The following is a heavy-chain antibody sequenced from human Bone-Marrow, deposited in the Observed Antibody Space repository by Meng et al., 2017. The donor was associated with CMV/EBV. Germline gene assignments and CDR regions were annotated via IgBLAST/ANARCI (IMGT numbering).Heavy chain of an antibody. CDR3: ARAGPGYCSGGSCYSDYYYYGMDV. D-gene: IGHD2-15*01. CDR2: IIPIFGTA. CDR1: GGTFSSYA. V-gene: IGHV1-69*05. J-gene: IGHJ6*02. Sequence: SVKVSCKASGGTFSSYAISWVRQAPGQGLEWMGGIIPIFGTANYAQKFQGRVTITTDESTSTAYMELSSLRSEDTAVYYCARAGPGYCSGGSCYSDYYYYGMDVWGQGTTVTVSS.